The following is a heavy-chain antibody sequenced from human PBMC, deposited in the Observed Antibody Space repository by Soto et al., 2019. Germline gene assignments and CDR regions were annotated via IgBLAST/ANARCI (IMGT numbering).Heavy chain of an antibody. CDR1: GYTFTSYY. J-gene: IGHJ6*02. D-gene: IGHD3-9*01. CDR3: ASRSILSKVYYYYVMSF. Sequence: ASVKVSCKASGYTFTSYYMHWVRQAPGQGLEWMGIINPSGGSTSYAQRFQGRVTMTRDTSTSTVYMELSSLRSEDTAVYYCASRSILSKVYYYYVMSFRGQGSTVT. CDR2: INPSGGST. V-gene: IGHV1-46*01.